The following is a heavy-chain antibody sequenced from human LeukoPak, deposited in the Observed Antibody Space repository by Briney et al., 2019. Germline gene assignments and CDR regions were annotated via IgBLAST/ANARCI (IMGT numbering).Heavy chain of an antibody. CDR3: ASSSTSWLDAFDI. D-gene: IGHD2-2*01. V-gene: IGHV4-31*03. Sequence: SQTLSLTCTVSGGSISSGGYYWSWIRQHPGKGLEWIGYIYYSGSTYYNPSLKSRVTISVDTSKNQFSLKLSSMTAADTAVYYCASSSTSWLDAFDIWGEGTMVTVSS. J-gene: IGHJ3*02. CDR1: GGSISSGGYY. CDR2: IYYSGST.